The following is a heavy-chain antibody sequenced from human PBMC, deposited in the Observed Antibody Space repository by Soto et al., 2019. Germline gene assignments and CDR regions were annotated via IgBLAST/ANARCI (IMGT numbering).Heavy chain of an antibody. V-gene: IGHV4-39*01. Sequence: QLQLQESGPGLVKPSETLSLTCTVSGGSISSSSYYWGWIRQPPGKGLEWIGSIYYSGSTYYNPSLKRRVTISVDTSKNQFSLKLSSVTAADTAVYYCARHGGDYGWFDPWGQGTLVTVSS. D-gene: IGHD3-16*01. CDR1: GGSISSSSYY. J-gene: IGHJ5*02. CDR2: IYYSGST. CDR3: ARHGGDYGWFDP.